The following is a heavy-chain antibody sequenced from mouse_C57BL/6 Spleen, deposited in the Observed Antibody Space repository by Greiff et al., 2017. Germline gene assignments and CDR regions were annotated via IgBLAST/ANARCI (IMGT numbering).Heavy chain of an antibody. Sequence: EVQLQESGGGLVQPGGSMKLSCAASGFTFSDAWMDWVRQSPEKGLEWVAEIRNKANNHATYYAESVKGRFTISRDDSKRSVYLQMNSLRAEDTGIYYCTSIYYYGSSPFDYWGQGTTLTVSS. CDR1: GFTFSDAW. CDR3: TSIYYYGSSPFDY. CDR2: IRNKANNHAT. D-gene: IGHD1-1*01. J-gene: IGHJ2*01. V-gene: IGHV6-6*01.